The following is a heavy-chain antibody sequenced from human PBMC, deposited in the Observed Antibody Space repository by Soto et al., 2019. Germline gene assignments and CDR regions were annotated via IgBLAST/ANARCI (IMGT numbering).Heavy chain of an antibody. J-gene: IGHJ6*02. CDR1: GFTFSSYA. D-gene: IGHD6-19*01. V-gene: IGHV3-23*04. CDR3: AKEAVAGTGGSIYYGMDV. Sequence: EVQLVESGGGLVKPGGSLRLSCAASGFTFSSYAMSWVRQAPGKGLEWVSAISGSGGSTYYADSVKGRFTISRDNSKNTLYLQMNSLRAEDTAVYYCAKEAVAGTGGSIYYGMDVWGQGTTVTVSS. CDR2: ISGSGGST.